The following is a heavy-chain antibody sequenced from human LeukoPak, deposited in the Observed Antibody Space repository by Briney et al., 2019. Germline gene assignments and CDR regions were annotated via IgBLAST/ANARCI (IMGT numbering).Heavy chain of an antibody. Sequence: SETLSLTCTVSGGSISSSSYYWSWIRQPPGKGLEWIGYIYYSGSTNYNPSLKSRVTISVDTSKNQFSLKLSSVTAADTAVYYCARAGLPPYYYYYMDVWGKGTTVTVSS. J-gene: IGHJ6*03. CDR2: IYYSGST. V-gene: IGHV4-61*01. CDR1: GGSISSSSYY. CDR3: ARAGLPPYYYYYMDV. D-gene: IGHD2-15*01.